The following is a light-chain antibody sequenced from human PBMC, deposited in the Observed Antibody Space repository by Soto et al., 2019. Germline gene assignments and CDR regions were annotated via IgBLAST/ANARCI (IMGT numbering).Light chain of an antibody. CDR3: QQYDKWPQFT. CDR1: RSVTTS. CDR2: GAS. Sequence: DIVMTQSPATLSVSPGERTTLSCRASRSVTTSLAWYQQKPGQAPRLLIYGASTRATGIPARFSGSGSGTEVTLTISSLQSEDFAVYYCQQYDKWPQFTFGQGTKVEMK. J-gene: IGKJ2*01. V-gene: IGKV3-15*01.